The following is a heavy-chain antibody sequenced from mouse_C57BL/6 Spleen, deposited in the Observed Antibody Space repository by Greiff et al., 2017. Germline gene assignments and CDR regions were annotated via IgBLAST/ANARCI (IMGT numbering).Heavy chain of an antibody. D-gene: IGHD1-1*01. CDR2: ISDGGSYT. V-gene: IGHV5-4*01. CDR1: GFTFSSYA. CDR3: ARDGGSTVVATKAMDY. J-gene: IGHJ4*01. Sequence: EVKVVESGGGLVKPGGSLKLSCAASGFTFSSYAMSWVRQTPEKRLEWVATISDGGSYTYYPDNVKGRFTISRDNAKNNLYLQMSHLKSEDTAMYYCARDGGSTVVATKAMDYWGQGTSVTVSS.